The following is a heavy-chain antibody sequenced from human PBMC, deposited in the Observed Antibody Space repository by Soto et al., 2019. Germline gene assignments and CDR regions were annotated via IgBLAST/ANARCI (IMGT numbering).Heavy chain of an antibody. J-gene: IGHJ5*02. Sequence: QVQLVQSGAEVKKPGSSVKVSCKASGGTFSSYAISWVRQAPGQGLEWMGGIIPIFGTANYAQKFQGRVTITADESTSTAYMELSSLRSEDTDVYYCARVERGYYDSSGPTNWFDPWGQGTLVTVSS. CDR1: GGTFSSYA. D-gene: IGHD3-22*01. CDR3: ARVERGYYDSSGPTNWFDP. V-gene: IGHV1-69*01. CDR2: IIPIFGTA.